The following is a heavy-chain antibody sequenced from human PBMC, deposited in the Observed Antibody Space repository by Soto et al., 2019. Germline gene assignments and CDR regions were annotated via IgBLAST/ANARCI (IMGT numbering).Heavy chain of an antibody. J-gene: IGHJ6*02. CDR3: ARDLLYSSSWYGYYYYNGMDV. V-gene: IGHV3-21*01. Sequence: GGSLRLSCAASGFTFSSYSMNWVRQAPGKGLEWVSSISSSSSYIYYADSVKGRFTISRDNAKKSLYLQMNSLRAEDTAVYYCARDLLYSSSWYGYYYYNGMDVWGQGTTVTVSS. D-gene: IGHD6-13*01. CDR2: ISSSSSYI. CDR1: GFTFSSYS.